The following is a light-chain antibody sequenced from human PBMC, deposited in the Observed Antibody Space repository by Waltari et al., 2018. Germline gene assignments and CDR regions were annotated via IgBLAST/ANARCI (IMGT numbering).Light chain of an antibody. CDR2: AAS. V-gene: IGKV1-6*01. CDR3: QHYYDNPFT. CDR1: QNIYSN. Sequence: IQMTQTPSALSASVGDRVTISCRASQNIYSNLAWYQQKPGKAPKLLIYAASSLQSAIPSRFSGSGSGTDFTLTISSLQPEDSAAYYCQHYYDNPFTFGPGTKLDIK. J-gene: IGKJ3*01.